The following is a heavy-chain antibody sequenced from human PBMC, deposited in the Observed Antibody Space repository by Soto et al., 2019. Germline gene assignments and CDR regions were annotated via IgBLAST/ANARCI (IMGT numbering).Heavy chain of an antibody. Sequence: GGSLRLSCAASGFTFSIYGMHWVRQAPGKGLEWVAVISYDGSNKYYADSVKGRFTISRDNSKNTLYLQMNSLRAEDTAVYYCAKGWTVTQYYFDYWGQGTLATVSS. CDR1: GFTFSIYG. D-gene: IGHD4-17*01. V-gene: IGHV3-30*18. J-gene: IGHJ4*02. CDR2: ISYDGSNK. CDR3: AKGWTVTQYYFDY.